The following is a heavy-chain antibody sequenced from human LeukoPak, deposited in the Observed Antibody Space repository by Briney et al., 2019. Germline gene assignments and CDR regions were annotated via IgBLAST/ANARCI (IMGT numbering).Heavy chain of an antibody. CDR3: AREAYSGSYSHFDY. V-gene: IGHV3-21*01. CDR2: ISSSGSYI. J-gene: IGHJ4*02. CDR1: GFTFSSYS. D-gene: IGHD1-26*01. Sequence: GGSLRLSCAASGFTFSSYSMNWVRQAPGKGLEWVSSISSSGSYIYYADSVKGRFTISRDNAKNSLYLQMNSLRAEDTAVYYCAREAYSGSYSHFDYWGQGTLVTVSS.